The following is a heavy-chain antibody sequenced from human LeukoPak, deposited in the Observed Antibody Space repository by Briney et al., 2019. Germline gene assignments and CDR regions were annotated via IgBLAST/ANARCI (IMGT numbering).Heavy chain of an antibody. V-gene: IGHV4-59*01. CDR1: GGSISSYY. J-gene: IGHJ4*02. CDR2: IYYSGST. D-gene: IGHD4-23*01. Sequence: SETLSLTCTVSGGSISSYYWSWIRQPPGKRLEWIGYIYYSGSTNYNPSLKSRVTISVDTSKNQFSLKLSSVTAADTAVYYCARGTMVVTDFDYWGQGTLVTVSS. CDR3: ARGTMVVTDFDY.